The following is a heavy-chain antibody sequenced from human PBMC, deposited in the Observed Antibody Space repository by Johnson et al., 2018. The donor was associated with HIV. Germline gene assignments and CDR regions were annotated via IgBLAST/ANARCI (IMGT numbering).Heavy chain of an antibody. J-gene: IGHJ3*02. CDR3: ANSLLLDAFNI. Sequence: VHLVESGGGLVRPGGSLRLSCVASGFSFIDYAMIWVRQAPGKGLEWVSFISGGEDDTYYADSVKGRFTISRDNSKTTLYLQMNSLRDEDTAVYYCANSLLLDAFNIGGQGTMVTVSS. V-gene: IGHV3-23*04. CDR2: ISGGEDDT. CDR1: GFSFIDYA.